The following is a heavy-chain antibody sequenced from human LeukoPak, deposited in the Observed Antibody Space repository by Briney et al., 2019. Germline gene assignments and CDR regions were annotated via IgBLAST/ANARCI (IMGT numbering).Heavy chain of an antibody. CDR2: IYYSGST. CDR3: ARSGSGYLRYYFDY. Sequence: SETLSLICSVSGGSISSSSYYWAWIRQPPGKGLEWIASIYYSGSTYYNPSLKSRVTISVDTSKNQFSLKLSSVTAADTAVYYCARSGSGYLRYYFDYWGQGTLVTVSS. J-gene: IGHJ4*02. CDR1: GGSISSSSYY. D-gene: IGHD5-12*01. V-gene: IGHV4-39*07.